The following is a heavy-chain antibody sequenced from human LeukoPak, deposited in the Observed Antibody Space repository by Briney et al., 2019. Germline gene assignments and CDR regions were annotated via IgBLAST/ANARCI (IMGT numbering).Heavy chain of an antibody. J-gene: IGHJ6*03. D-gene: IGHD4-17*01. CDR2: INHSGST. V-gene: IGHV4-34*01. CDR1: GGSFSGYY. CDR3: ASLTPYGKYYYYYYMDV. Sequence: SETLSLTCAVYGGSFSGYYWSWIRQPPGKGLEWIGGINHSGSTNYNPSLKSRVTISVDTSKNQFSLKLSSVTAADTAVYYCASLTPYGKYYYYYYMDVWGKGTTVTVSS.